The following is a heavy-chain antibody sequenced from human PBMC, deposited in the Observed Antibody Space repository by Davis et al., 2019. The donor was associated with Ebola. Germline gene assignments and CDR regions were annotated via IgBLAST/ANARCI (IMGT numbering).Heavy chain of an antibody. V-gene: IGHV4-30-2*01. CDR3: ARELLWFGKEYYFDY. D-gene: IGHD3-10*01. CDR1: GGSISSGGYS. Sequence: PSETLSLTCAVSGGSISSGGYSWSWIRQPPGKGLEWIGYIYHSGSTYYNPSLKSRVTISVDRSKNQFSLKLSSVTAADTAVYYCARELLWFGKEYYFDYWGQGTLVTVSS. J-gene: IGHJ4*02. CDR2: IYHSGST.